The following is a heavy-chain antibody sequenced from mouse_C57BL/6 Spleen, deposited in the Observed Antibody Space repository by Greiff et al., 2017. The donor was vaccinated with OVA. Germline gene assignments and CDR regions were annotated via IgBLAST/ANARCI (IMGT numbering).Heavy chain of an antibody. Sequence: EVQVVESGGGLVKPGGSLKLSCAASGFTFSSYAMSWVRQTPEKRLAWVATISDGGSYTYYPDNVKGRFTISRDNAKNNLYLQMSHLKSEDTAMYYCARGGNWDDLFAYWGQGTLVTVSA. D-gene: IGHD4-1*01. CDR1: GFTFSSYA. J-gene: IGHJ3*01. V-gene: IGHV5-4*01. CDR2: ISDGGSYT. CDR3: ARGGNWDDLFAY.